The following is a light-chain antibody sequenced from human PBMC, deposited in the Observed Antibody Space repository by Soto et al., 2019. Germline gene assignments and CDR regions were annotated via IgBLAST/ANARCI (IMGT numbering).Light chain of an antibody. Sequence: DIVMTQSPLSLPVTPGEPASISCRFSQSLLHSDGYIYLDWYLQRPGQSPQLLICLGSNRASGVPDRFSGSGSGTHFTLTISRVEAEDFGFYCCMQALQTPWTFGQGTRVEVK. V-gene: IGKV2-28*01. CDR1: QSLLHSDGYIY. J-gene: IGKJ1*01. CDR3: MQALQTPWT. CDR2: LGS.